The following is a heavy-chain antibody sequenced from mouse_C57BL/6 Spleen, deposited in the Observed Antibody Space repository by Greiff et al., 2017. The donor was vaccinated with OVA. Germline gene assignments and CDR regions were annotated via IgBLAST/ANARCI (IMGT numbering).Heavy chain of an antibody. J-gene: IGHJ1*03. CDR2: INYDGSST. CDR3: ARDNYGSSYRDWYFDV. Sequence: EVMLVESEGGLVQPGSSMKLSCTASGFTFSDYYMAWVRQVPEKGLEWVANINYDGSSTYYLDSLKSRFIISRDNAKNILYLQMSSLKSEDTATYYCARDNYGSSYRDWYFDVWGTGTTVTVSS. V-gene: IGHV5-16*01. D-gene: IGHD1-1*01. CDR1: GFTFSDYY.